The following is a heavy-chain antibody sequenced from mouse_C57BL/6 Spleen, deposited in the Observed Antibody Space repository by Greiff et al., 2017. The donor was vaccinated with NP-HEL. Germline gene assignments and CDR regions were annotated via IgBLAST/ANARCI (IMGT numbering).Heavy chain of an antibody. D-gene: IGHD2-2*01. J-gene: IGHJ4*01. V-gene: IGHV2-2*01. CDR3: ARYGYPYAMDY. CDR2: IWSGGST. Sequence: VQGVESGPGLVQPSQSLSITCTVSGFSLTSYGVHWVRQSPGKGLEWLGVIWSGGSTDYNAALISRLSISKDNSKSQVFFKMNSLQADDTAIYYCARYGYPYAMDYWGQGTSVTVSS. CDR1: GFSLTSYG.